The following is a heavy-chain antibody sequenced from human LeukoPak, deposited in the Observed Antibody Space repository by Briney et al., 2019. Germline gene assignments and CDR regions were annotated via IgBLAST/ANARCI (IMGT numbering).Heavy chain of an antibody. CDR1: GGTFSSYA. CDR3: ARDSMSTRRDGYKPFDY. D-gene: IGHD5-24*01. CDR2: IIPILGIA. J-gene: IGHJ4*02. Sequence: SVTVSCKASGGTFSSYAISWVRQAPGQGLEWMGRIIPILGIANYAQKFQGRVTITADKSTSTAYMELSSLRSEDTAVYYCARDSMSTRRDGYKPFDYWGQGTLVTVSS. V-gene: IGHV1-69*04.